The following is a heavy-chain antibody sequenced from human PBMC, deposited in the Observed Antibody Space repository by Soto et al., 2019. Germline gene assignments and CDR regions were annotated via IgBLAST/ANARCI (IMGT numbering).Heavy chain of an antibody. Sequence: QVQLVEAGGGLVKPGGSLRLSCAASGFTFSDYYMSWIRQAPGKGLEWVSYISSSGSTIYYADSVKGRFTISRDNAKNSLYLQMNILRAEDTAVYYCARGDCSSTSCSWRGFDPWGQGTLVTVSS. CDR3: ARGDCSSTSCSWRGFDP. CDR1: GFTFSDYY. V-gene: IGHV3-11*01. D-gene: IGHD2-2*01. CDR2: ISSSGSTI. J-gene: IGHJ5*02.